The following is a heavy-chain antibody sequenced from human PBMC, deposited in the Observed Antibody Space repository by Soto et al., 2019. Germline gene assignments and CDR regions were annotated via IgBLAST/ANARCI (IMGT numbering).Heavy chain of an antibody. Sequence: PSETLSLTCTVSGGSISSGGYYWSWIRQHPGKGLEWIGYIYYSGSTYYNPSLKSRVTISVDTPKNQFSLKLSSVTAADTAVYYCARVPDYYDSSGYPPAYFDYWGQGTLVTVSS. V-gene: IGHV4-31*03. CDR2: IYYSGST. D-gene: IGHD3-22*01. CDR3: ARVPDYYDSSGYPPAYFDY. J-gene: IGHJ4*02. CDR1: GGSISSGGYY.